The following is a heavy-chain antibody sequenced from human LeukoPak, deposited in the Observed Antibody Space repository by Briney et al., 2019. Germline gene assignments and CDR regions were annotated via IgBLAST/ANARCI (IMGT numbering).Heavy chain of an antibody. CDR3: TRGQSAQGIAVAGALSY. Sequence: PSETLSLTCAVFGGSFSGYYWSWIRQPPGKGLEWIGKINHSGSTNYNPSLKSRVTISVDTSKNQFSLKLSSVTAADTAVYYCTRGQSAQGIAVAGALSYWGQGTLVTVSS. CDR1: GGSFSGYY. CDR2: INHSGST. D-gene: IGHD6-19*01. J-gene: IGHJ4*02. V-gene: IGHV4-34*01.